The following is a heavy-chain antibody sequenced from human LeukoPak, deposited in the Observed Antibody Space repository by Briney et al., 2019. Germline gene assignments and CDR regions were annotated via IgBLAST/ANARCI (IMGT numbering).Heavy chain of an antibody. CDR1: GGTFSSYT. CDR2: IIPIFGIA. V-gene: IGHV1-69*02. Sequence: SGKVSCKASGGTFSSYTISWVRQAPGQGLEWMGRIIPIFGIANYAQKFQGRVTITADKSTSTAYMDLSSLRSEDTAVYYCASEYQLLNYYYYGMDVWGQGTTVTVSS. D-gene: IGHD2-2*01. CDR3: ASEYQLLNYYYYGMDV. J-gene: IGHJ6*02.